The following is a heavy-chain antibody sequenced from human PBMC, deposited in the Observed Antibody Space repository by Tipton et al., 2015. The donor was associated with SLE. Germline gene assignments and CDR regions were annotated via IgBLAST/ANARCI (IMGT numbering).Heavy chain of an antibody. V-gene: IGHV1-69*13. D-gene: IGHD3-22*01. CDR2: IIPIFGTA. CDR3: ARFSPGEYYDSSGSMEY. J-gene: IGHJ4*02. Sequence: QSGAEVKKPGSSVKVSCKASGGTFSSYAISWVRQAPGQGLEWMGRIIPIFGTANYAQKFQGRVTITADESTSTAYMELSSLRSEDAAVYYCARFSPGEYYDSSGSMEYWGQGTLVTVSS. CDR1: GGTFSSYA.